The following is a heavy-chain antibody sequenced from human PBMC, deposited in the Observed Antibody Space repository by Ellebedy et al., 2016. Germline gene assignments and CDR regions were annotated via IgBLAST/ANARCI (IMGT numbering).Heavy chain of an antibody. V-gene: IGHV3-30*01. D-gene: IGHD3-22*01. J-gene: IGHJ3*02. Sequence: DSVKGRFTISRDNSNNTLYLQMNSLRAEDTAVYYCARGSSGYASDAFDIWGQGTMVTVSS. CDR3: ARGSSGYASDAFDI.